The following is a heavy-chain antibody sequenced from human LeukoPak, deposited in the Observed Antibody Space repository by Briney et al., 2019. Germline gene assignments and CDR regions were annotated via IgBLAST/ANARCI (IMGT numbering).Heavy chain of an antibody. CDR2: IYPSTGST. J-gene: IGHJ6*02. CDR3: AGDWRIALVRGVINVPGGMNV. CDR1: AYTFTTYY. Sequence: ASVKVSCKSSAYTFTTYYIHWVRQAPGQGLEWIGMIYPSTGSTYYAQRFQGRVTMTRDTSTSTVYMELGSLTSDDTAVYYCAGDWRIALVRGVINVPGGMNVWAKGPRSPSP. V-gene: IGHV1-46*01. D-gene: IGHD3-10*01.